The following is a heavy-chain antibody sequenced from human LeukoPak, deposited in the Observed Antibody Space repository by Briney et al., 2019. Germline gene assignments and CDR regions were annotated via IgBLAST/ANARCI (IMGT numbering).Heavy chain of an antibody. CDR3: AGGGIAAAGTWD. Sequence: SETLSLTCTVSGASISSYYWNWIRQPPGKGLEWIGYIYYSGSTNYNPSLKSRVTISVDTSKNQFSLRLSSVTAADTAVYYCAGGGIAAAGTWDWGQGTLVTVSS. V-gene: IGHV4-59*01. J-gene: IGHJ4*02. D-gene: IGHD6-13*01. CDR1: GASISSYY. CDR2: IYYSGST.